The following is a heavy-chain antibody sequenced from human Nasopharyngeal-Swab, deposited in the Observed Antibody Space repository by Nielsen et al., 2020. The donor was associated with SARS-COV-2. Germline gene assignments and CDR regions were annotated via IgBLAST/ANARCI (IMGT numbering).Heavy chain of an antibody. CDR3: ARVPYSGSSDYYYYMDV. D-gene: IGHD6-6*01. J-gene: IGHJ6*03. Sequence: GESLKISCAASGFTFSSYVISWVRQASGKGPEWVSGISGSGVSSNYADSVKGRFAISRDNAKNSLYLQMNSLRAEDTAVYYCARVPYSGSSDYYYYMDVWGKGTTVTVSS. V-gene: IGHV3-23*01. CDR1: GFTFSSYV. CDR2: ISGSGVSS.